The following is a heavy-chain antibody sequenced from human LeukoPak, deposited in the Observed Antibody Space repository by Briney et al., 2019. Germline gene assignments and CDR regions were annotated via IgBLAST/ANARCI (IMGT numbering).Heavy chain of an antibody. CDR2: INPNSGGT. CDR1: GYTFTGYY. Sequence: ASVKVSCKASGYTFTGYYMHWVRQAPGQGLEWMGWINPNSGGTNYAQKFQGRVTMTRDTSIGTAYMELSRLRSDDTAVYYRARGQPVVVPAADLDYWGQGTLVTVSS. V-gene: IGHV1-2*02. D-gene: IGHD2-2*01. CDR3: ARGQPVVVPAADLDY. J-gene: IGHJ4*02.